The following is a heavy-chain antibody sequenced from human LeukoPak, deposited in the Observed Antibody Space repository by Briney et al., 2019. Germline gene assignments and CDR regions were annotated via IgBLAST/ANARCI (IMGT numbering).Heavy chain of an antibody. V-gene: IGHV3-7*01. CDR1: GFAFSSSW. D-gene: IGHD7-27*01. CDR3: ARDSSGALDF. Sequence: GGSLRLSCAASGFAFSSSWMGWVRQAPGTGLEWVANIKEDGSVKQYVYSVKGRFTISRDNAKNSLYLQMNSLRTEDTALYYCARDSSGALDFWGQGTLVTVSS. CDR2: IKEDGSVK. J-gene: IGHJ4*02.